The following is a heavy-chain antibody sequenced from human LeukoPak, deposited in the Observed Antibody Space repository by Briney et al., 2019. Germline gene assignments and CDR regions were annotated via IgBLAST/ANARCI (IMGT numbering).Heavy chain of an antibody. J-gene: IGHJ4*01. CDR2: IWYDGTDT. CDR1: GFTFSRFN. CDR3: ARGFLDFDY. Sequence: GGSQRLSCVASGFTFSRFNMHWVRQAPGKGLVWVALIWYDGTDTYYADSVKGRFTISRDDSKNTVYLQMNSLRAEDTALYYCARGFLDFDYWGHGTLVTVSS. V-gene: IGHV3-33*01. D-gene: IGHD3-3*01.